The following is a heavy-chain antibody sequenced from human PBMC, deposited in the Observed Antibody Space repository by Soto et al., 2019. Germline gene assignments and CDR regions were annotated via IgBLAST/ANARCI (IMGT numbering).Heavy chain of an antibody. D-gene: IGHD3-3*01. V-gene: IGHV4-38-2*01. Sequence: LSLTCAVSGYSISSGYYWGWIRQPPGKGLEWIGSIYHSGSTYYNPSLKSRVTISVDTSKNQFSLKLSSVTAADTAVYYCATGDFWSGYANWGQGTLVTVSS. CDR1: GYSISSGYY. CDR3: ATGDFWSGYAN. CDR2: IYHSGST. J-gene: IGHJ4*02.